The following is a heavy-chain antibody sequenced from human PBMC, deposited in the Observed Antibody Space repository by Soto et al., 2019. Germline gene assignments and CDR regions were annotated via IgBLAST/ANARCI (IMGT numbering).Heavy chain of an antibody. Sequence: ASVKVSCKASGYTFTSYYMHWVRQAPGQGLEWMGIINPSGGSTSYAQKFQGRVTMTRDTSTSTVYMELSSLRSEDTAVYYCARDHCSSTSCSRPGYYYGMDVWGQGTTVTVS. CDR1: GYTFTSYY. D-gene: IGHD2-2*01. J-gene: IGHJ6*02. CDR2: INPSGGST. V-gene: IGHV1-46*01. CDR3: ARDHCSSTSCSRPGYYYGMDV.